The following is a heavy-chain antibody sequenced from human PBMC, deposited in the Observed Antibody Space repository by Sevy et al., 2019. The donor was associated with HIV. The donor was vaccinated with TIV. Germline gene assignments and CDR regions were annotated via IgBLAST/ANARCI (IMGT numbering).Heavy chain of an antibody. D-gene: IGHD3-22*01. CDR1: GFTFSPYS. CDR3: ARVPLYSDSHINDY. V-gene: IGHV3-48*04. CDR2: ISGTGNTI. J-gene: IGHJ4*02. Sequence: GGSLRLSCAASGFTFSPYSMNWIRQAPGKGLEWLSYISGTGNTIYYAGSVKGRFTSSRDNAKNSLYLQMNSLRAEETVVYYCARVPLYSDSHINDYWGQGTLVTVSS.